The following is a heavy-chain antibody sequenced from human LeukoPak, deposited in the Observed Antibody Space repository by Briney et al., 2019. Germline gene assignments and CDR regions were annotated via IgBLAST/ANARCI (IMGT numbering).Heavy chain of an antibody. Sequence: GGSLRLSCAASGFTFSSYAMSWVRQAPGKGLEWVSAISGSGGSTYYAGSVKGRFTISRDNSKNTLYLQMNSLRAEDTAVYYCAKGACGSTSCEQANWGQGTLVTVSS. CDR2: ISGSGGST. J-gene: IGHJ4*02. D-gene: IGHD2-2*01. V-gene: IGHV3-23*01. CDR1: GFTFSSYA. CDR3: AKGACGSTSCEQAN.